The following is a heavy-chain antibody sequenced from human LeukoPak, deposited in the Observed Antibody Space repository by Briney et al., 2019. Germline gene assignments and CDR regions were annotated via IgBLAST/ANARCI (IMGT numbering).Heavy chain of an antibody. V-gene: IGHV1-2*02. D-gene: IGHD2-2*01. J-gene: IGHJ6*02. CDR2: INPNSGGT. CDR1: GYTFTGYY. Sequence: ASVKVSCKASGYTFTGYYMHWVRQAPGQGLEWMGWINPNSGGTNYAQKFQGRVTMTRDTSISTAYMELSRLRSDDTAVYYCARTRSTLYSYYGMDVWRQGTTVTVSS. CDR3: ARTRSTLYSYYGMDV.